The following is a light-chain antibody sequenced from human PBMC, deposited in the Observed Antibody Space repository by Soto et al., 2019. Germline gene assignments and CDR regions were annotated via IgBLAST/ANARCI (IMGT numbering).Light chain of an antibody. J-gene: IGLJ1*01. V-gene: IGLV2-8*01. CDR3: MSYAGSSTYV. CDR1: KNDIGVYDF. CDR2: EVV. Sequence: QSVLTQTPSASGSPGQSVTISCTGTKNDIGVYDFVSWYQHHPGKAPRLIIYEVVQRPSGVPDRFSGSKSGNTASLTVSGLQAADEADYFCMSYAGSSTYVSGSGTKV.